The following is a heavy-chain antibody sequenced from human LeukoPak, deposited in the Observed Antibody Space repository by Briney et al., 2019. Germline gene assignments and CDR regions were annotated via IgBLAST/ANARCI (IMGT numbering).Heavy chain of an antibody. V-gene: IGHV4-4*07. CDR2: IYTSGST. J-gene: IGHJ4*02. Sequence: SETLSLTCTVSGGSISSYYWSWIRQPAGKGLEWIGRIYTSGSTNYNPSLKSRVTMSVDTSKNQFSLKLSSVTAADTAVYYCARERRIVGATKARHFDYWGQGTLVTVSS. D-gene: IGHD1-26*01. CDR3: ARERRIVGATKARHFDY. CDR1: GGSISSYY.